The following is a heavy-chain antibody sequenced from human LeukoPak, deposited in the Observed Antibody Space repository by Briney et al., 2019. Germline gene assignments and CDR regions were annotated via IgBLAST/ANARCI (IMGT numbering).Heavy chain of an antibody. D-gene: IGHD6-6*01. J-gene: IGHJ3*02. V-gene: IGHV3-30*03. CDR2: ISYDGSNK. CDR1: GFTFFSYS. CDR3: ARGIVWYSSSSDCLDI. Sequence: PGGSLRLSCAASGFTFFSYSMNWVRQAPGKGLEWVAVISYDGSNKYYADSVKGRFTISRDNSKNTLYLQMNSLRAGDTAVYYCARGIVWYSSSSDCLDIWGQGTMVTVSS.